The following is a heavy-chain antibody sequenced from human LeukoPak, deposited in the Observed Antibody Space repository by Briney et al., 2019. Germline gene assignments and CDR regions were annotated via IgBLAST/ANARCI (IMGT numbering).Heavy chain of an antibody. CDR3: AREGIMITFGGVIGFDY. CDR2: IWYDGSNK. J-gene: IGHJ4*02. CDR1: GFTFSSYG. D-gene: IGHD3-16*02. Sequence: PGGSLRLSCAASGFTFSSYGMHWVRQAPGKGLEWVAVIWYDGSNKYYADSVKGRFTISRDNSKNTLYLQLNSLRAEDTAVYYCAREGIMITFGGVIGFDYWGQGTLVTVSS. V-gene: IGHV3-33*01.